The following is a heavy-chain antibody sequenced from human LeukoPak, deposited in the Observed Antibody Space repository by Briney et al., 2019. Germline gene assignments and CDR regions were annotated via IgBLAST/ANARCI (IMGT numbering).Heavy chain of an antibody. Sequence: PGGSLRLSCAASGFTFSSYSMNWVRQAPEKGLEWVSSISSSSSYIYYADSVKGRFTISRDNAKNSLYLPMNSLRAEDTAVYYCATAAEHYDFWSGYYTPPSFDYWGQGTLVTVSS. CDR2: ISSSSSYI. CDR1: GFTFSSYS. CDR3: ATAAEHYDFWSGYYTPPSFDY. V-gene: IGHV3-21*01. D-gene: IGHD3-3*01. J-gene: IGHJ4*02.